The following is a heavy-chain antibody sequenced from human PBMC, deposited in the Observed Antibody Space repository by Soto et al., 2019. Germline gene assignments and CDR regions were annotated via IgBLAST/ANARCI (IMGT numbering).Heavy chain of an antibody. Sequence: GGSLRLSCAASGFTFSNAWMNWVRQAPGKGLEWVGRIKSKTDGGTTDYAAPVKGRFTISRDDSKNTLYLQMNSLKTEDTAVYYCTADPVTMIVVVPSSGWGQGTLVTVSS. CDR2: IKSKTDGGTT. D-gene: IGHD3-22*01. CDR3: TADPVTMIVVVPSSG. CDR1: GFTFSNAW. V-gene: IGHV3-15*07. J-gene: IGHJ4*02.